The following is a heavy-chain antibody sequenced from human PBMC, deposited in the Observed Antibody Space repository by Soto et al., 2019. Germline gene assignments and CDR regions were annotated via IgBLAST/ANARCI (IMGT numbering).Heavy chain of an antibody. J-gene: IGHJ6*02. CDR1: GYTLTELS. D-gene: IGHD3-9*01. CDR2: FDPEDGET. V-gene: IGHV1-24*01. Sequence: GASVKVSCKVSGYTLTELSMHWVRQAPGKGLEWMGGFDPEDGETIYAQKFQGRVTMTEDTSTDTAYMELSSLRSEDTAVYYCATDGPRYFDWLSSRVNGMDVWGQGTTVTVSS. CDR3: ATDGPRYFDWLSSRVNGMDV.